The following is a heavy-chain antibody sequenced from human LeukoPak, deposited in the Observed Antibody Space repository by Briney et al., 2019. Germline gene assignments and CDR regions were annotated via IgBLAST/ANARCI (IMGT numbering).Heavy chain of an antibody. CDR3: ATVRYYDYVWGSYRLIPPDY. D-gene: IGHD3-16*02. V-gene: IGHV3-53*01. J-gene: IGHJ4*02. CDR2: IYSGGST. CDR1: GFTVSSNY. Sequence: AGGSLRLSCAASGFTVSSNYMSWVRQAPGKGLEWVSVIYSGGSTNYADPVKGRFTISRDNSKNTLYLQMNSLRAEDTAVYYCATVRYYDYVWGSYRLIPPDYWGQGTLVTVSS.